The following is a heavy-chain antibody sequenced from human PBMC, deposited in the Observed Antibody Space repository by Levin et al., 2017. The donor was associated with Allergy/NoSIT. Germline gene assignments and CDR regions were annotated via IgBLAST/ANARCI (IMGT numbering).Heavy chain of an antibody. Sequence: SETLSLTCTVSGGSISSYYWSWIRQPPGKGLEWIGYIYYSGSTNYNPSLKSRVTISVDTSKNQFSLKLSSVTAADTAVYYCARVTTYYYDSSGYYLEYFQHWGQGTMVTVSS. J-gene: IGHJ1*01. CDR1: GGSISSYY. D-gene: IGHD3-22*01. CDR2: IYYSGST. V-gene: IGHV4-59*01. CDR3: ARVTTYYYDSSGYYLEYFQH.